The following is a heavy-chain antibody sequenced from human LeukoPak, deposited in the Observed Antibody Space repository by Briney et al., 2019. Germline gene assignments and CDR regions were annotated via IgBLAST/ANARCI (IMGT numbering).Heavy chain of an antibody. CDR2: IYAGGST. CDR1: GFTVSNSY. CDR3: AREEEMVKAFGP. Sequence: GGSLRLSCAASGFTVSNSYMNWVRQAPGKGLEWVSIIYAGGSTYYADSVKGRFTISRDNSQNTVYLQMNSLRAEDTAIYYCAREEEMVKAFGPWGQGTLVTASS. D-gene: IGHD2-8*01. V-gene: IGHV3-53*01. J-gene: IGHJ5*02.